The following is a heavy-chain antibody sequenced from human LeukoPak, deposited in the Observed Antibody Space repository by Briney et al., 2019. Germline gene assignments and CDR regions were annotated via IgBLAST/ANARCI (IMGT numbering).Heavy chain of an antibody. CDR2: ISSNGGST. V-gene: IGHV3-64D*06. J-gene: IGHJ4*02. D-gene: IGHD5-18*01. CDR3: VKEDTPMSFDY. CDR1: RITFSNYA. Sequence: PGGSLRLSCSASRITFSNYAMYWVRQAPGKGLEYVSAISSNGGSTYYADSVKGRFTISRDNSKNTLYLQMSSLRAEDTAVYYCVKEDTPMSFDYWGQGTLVTVSS.